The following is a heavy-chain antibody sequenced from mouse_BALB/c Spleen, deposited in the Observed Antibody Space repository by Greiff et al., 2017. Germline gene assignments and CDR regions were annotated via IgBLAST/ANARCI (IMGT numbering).Heavy chain of an antibody. CDR3: ARDGNYLDY. CDR2: ISNGGGST. V-gene: IGHV5-12-2*01. CDR1: GFTFSSYT. D-gene: IGHD2-1*01. Sequence: DVQLVESGGGLVQPGGSLKLSCAASGFTFSSYTMSWVRQTPEKRLEWVAYISNGGGSTYYPDTVKGRFTISRDNAKNTLYLQMSSLKSEDTAMYYCARDGNYLDYWGQGTTLTVSS. J-gene: IGHJ2*01.